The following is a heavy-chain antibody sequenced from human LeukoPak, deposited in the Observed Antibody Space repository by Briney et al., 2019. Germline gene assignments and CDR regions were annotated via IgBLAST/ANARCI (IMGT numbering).Heavy chain of an antibody. Sequence: SETLSLTCTVSGGSISSYYWSWIRQPPGKGLEGIGYIYYSGSTNYNPSLKSRVTISVDRSKNQFSLKLSSVTAADTAVYYCARDRTGSGYDFDYWGQGTLVTVSS. D-gene: IGHD3-22*01. CDR3: ARDRTGSGYDFDY. V-gene: IGHV4-59*12. J-gene: IGHJ4*02. CDR1: GGSISSYY. CDR2: IYYSGST.